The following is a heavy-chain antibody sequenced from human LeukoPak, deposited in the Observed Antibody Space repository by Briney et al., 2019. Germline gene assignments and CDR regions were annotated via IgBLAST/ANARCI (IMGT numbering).Heavy chain of an antibody. CDR2: IYYSGST. CDR1: GGSINSDAYY. Sequence: PSQTLSLTCTVSGGSINSDAYYWTWIRQPPGKGLEWIGSIYYSGSTYYNPSLKSRVTISVDTSKNQFSLKLSSVTAADTAVYYCARHLPKDTRGWYSGDYWGQGTLVTVSS. D-gene: IGHD6-19*01. J-gene: IGHJ4*02. CDR3: ARHLPKDTRGWYSGDY. V-gene: IGHV4-39*01.